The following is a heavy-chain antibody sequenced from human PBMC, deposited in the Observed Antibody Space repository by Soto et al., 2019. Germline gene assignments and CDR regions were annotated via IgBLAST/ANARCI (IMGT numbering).Heavy chain of an antibody. V-gene: IGHV4-4*02. J-gene: IGHJ6*02. CDR1: GGSISSSNW. CDR2: IYHSGST. D-gene: IGHD1-26*01. CDR3: ARVSGTYYYGMDV. Sequence: QVQLQESGPGLVKPSGTLSLTCAVSGGSISSSNWWSWVRQPPGKGLEWIGEIYHSGSTNYNPSLKSRVTISVDKSKNQFSLNLSSVTVADTSVYYCARVSGTYYYGMDVWGQGTTVTVSS.